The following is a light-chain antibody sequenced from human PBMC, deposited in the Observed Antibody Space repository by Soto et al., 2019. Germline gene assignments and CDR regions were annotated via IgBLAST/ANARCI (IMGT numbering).Light chain of an antibody. CDR1: QAIAGY. Sequence: DIQMTQSPSSVSASVGDRVTITCRASQAIAGYLAWYQHKPGRTPELLIHGASRLQSGVPARFSGSGSGTDFTRSINSLQPEDFATYYCQQAYSFPITFGQGTRLDI. J-gene: IGKJ5*01. V-gene: IGKV1D-12*01. CDR2: GAS. CDR3: QQAYSFPIT.